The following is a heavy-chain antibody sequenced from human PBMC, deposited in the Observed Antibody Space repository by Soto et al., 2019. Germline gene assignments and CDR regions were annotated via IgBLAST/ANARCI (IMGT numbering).Heavy chain of an antibody. J-gene: IGHJ3*02. D-gene: IGHD5-12*01. CDR1: GFTFSSYA. Sequence: GGSLRLSCAASGFTFSSYAMSWVRQAPGKGLEWVSAISGSGGSTYYADSVKGRFTISRDNSKNTLYLQMNSLRAEDTAVYHCAKADNGYDDAFDIWGQGTMVTVSS. CDR2: ISGSGGST. CDR3: AKADNGYDDAFDI. V-gene: IGHV3-23*01.